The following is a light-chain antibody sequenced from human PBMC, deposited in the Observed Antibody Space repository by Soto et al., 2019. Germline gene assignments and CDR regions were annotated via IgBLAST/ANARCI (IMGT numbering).Light chain of an antibody. CDR3: QQYDWSPT. CDR1: QSVGSSS. CDR2: DAS. Sequence: EIVLTQSPGTLSLSPGERVTLSCRASQSVGSSSLGWYQQKPGQARRLVMGDASSGATSIPGRFSGRGSGTDITLTISRLEHEYAAVYCWQQYDWSPTFGQGTKVDIK. J-gene: IGKJ1*01. V-gene: IGKV3-20*01.